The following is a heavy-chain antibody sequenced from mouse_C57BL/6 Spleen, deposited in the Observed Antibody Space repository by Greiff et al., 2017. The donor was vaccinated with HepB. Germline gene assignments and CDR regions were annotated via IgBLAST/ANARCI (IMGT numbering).Heavy chain of an antibody. Sequence: VQLQQSGAELVKPGASVKLSCKASGYTFTSYWMQWVKQRPGQGLEWIGEIDPSDSYTNYNQKFKGKATLTVDTSSSTAYMQLSSLTSEDSAVYYCARGSSYGNDWGQGTTLTVSS. CDR1: GYTFTSYW. J-gene: IGHJ2*01. CDR3: ARGSSYGND. V-gene: IGHV1-50*01. D-gene: IGHD2-1*01. CDR2: IDPSDSYT.